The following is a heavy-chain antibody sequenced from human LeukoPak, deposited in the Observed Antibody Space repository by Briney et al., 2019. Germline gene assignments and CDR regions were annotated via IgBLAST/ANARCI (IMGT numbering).Heavy chain of an antibody. CDR2: INHSGST. CDR1: GGSFSGYY. D-gene: IGHD5-24*01. Sequence: SETLSLTCAVYGGSFSGYYWSWIRQPPGKGLEWIGEINHSGSTYYNPSLKSRVTISVDTSKNQFSLKLSSVTAADTAVYYCARVVGYNLDYWGQGTLVTVSS. V-gene: IGHV4-34*01. J-gene: IGHJ4*02. CDR3: ARVVGYNLDY.